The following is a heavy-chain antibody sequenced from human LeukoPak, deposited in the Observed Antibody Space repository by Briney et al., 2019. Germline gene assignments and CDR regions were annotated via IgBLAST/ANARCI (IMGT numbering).Heavy chain of an antibody. CDR3: GRDYYGRGDY. Sequence: GGSLRLSCAASGFTVSSNYMNWVRQAPGKGLEWVSVITSGGNTYYADSVKGRFTTSRDNAKNTLYLQMNGLRAEDTAVYYCGRDYYGRGDYWGQGTLVTVSS. V-gene: IGHV3-53*01. D-gene: IGHD3-22*01. CDR1: GFTVSSNY. CDR2: ITSGGNT. J-gene: IGHJ4*02.